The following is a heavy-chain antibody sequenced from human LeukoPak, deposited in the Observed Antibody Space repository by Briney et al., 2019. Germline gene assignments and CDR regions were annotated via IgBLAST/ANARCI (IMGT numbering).Heavy chain of an antibody. D-gene: IGHD5-18*01. CDR3: ARDYFRPNTAMDRWDAFDI. CDR1: GGTFSSYT. J-gene: IGHJ3*02. CDR2: IIPILGIA. V-gene: IGHV1-69*04. Sequence: VASVKVSCKASGGTFSSYTISWVRQAPGQGLEWMGRIIPILGIANYAQKFQGRVTITADKSTSTAYMVPSSLRSEDTAVYYCARDYFRPNTAMDRWDAFDIWGQGTMVTVSS.